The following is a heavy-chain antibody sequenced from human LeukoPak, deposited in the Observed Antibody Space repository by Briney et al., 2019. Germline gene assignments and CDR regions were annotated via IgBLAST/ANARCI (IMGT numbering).Heavy chain of an antibody. CDR3: ARDSSDFRSLIPH. CDR2: ITPMFGTA. Sequence: ASVKASCKASGGTFSSYAISWVRQAPGQGPEWMGGITPMFGTAEYAQKFQGRVTITADESTSTAYMELSSLRSEDTAVYYCARDSSDFRSLIPHWGQGTLVTVSS. D-gene: IGHD3-3*01. V-gene: IGHV1-69*13. CDR1: GGTFSSYA. J-gene: IGHJ1*01.